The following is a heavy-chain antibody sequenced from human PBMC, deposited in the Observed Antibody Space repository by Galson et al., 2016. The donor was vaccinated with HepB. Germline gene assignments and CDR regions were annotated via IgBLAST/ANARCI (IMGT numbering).Heavy chain of an antibody. V-gene: IGHV4-61*01. CDR3: AREAHSDWYFDL. D-gene: IGHD5-18*01. CDR1: GGSVSDGTYY. Sequence: SETLSLTCTVSGGSVSDGTYYWTWIRQPPGKRLEWIGYIYYSGRTKYNPSLKSRVTISVDTSKDQCSLKLTSVAAADPAVYCCAREAHSDWYFDLWGRGSLVTVSS. CDR2: IYYSGRT. J-gene: IGHJ2*01.